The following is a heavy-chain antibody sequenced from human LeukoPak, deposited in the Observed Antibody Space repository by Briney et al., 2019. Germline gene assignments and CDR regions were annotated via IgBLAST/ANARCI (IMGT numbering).Heavy chain of an antibody. CDR3: ATTGLGSSWYGGRDY. Sequence: SVKVSCKASGGTFSSYAISWVRQAPGQGLEWMGGIIPIFGTANYAQKFQGRVTMTEDTSTDTAYMELSSLRSEDTAVYYCATTGLGSSWYGGRDYWGQGTLVTVSS. D-gene: IGHD6-13*01. CDR1: GGTFSSYA. CDR2: IIPIFGTA. J-gene: IGHJ4*02. V-gene: IGHV1-69*06.